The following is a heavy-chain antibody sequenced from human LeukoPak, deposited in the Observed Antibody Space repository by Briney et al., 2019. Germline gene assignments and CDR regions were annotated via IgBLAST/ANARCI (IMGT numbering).Heavy chain of an antibody. J-gene: IGHJ5*02. CDR3: ARVGGMIKFGGVIVQSNWFDP. CDR2: IIPILGIA. V-gene: IGHV1-69*04. Sequence: ASVKVSCKASGGTFSSYAISWVRQAPGQGLEWMGRIIPILGIANYAQKFQGRVTITADKSTSTAYMELSSLRSEDTAVYYCARVGGMIKFGGVIVQSNWFDPWGQGTLVTVSS. CDR1: GGTFSSYA. D-gene: IGHD3-16*02.